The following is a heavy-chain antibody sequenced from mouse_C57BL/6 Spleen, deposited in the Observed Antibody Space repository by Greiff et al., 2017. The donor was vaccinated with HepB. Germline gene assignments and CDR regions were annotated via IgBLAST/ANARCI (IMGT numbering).Heavy chain of an antibody. CDR2: IWTGGGT. V-gene: IGHV2-9-1*01. Sequence: VKLMESGPGLVAPSQSLSITCTVSGFSFTSYAISWVRQPPGKGLEWLGVIWTGGGTNYNSALKSRLSISKDNSKSQVFLKMNSLQTDDTARYYCARNEGITTVAYYAMDYWGQGTSVTVSS. CDR1: GFSFTSYA. CDR3: ARNEGITTVAYYAMDY. J-gene: IGHJ4*01. D-gene: IGHD1-1*01.